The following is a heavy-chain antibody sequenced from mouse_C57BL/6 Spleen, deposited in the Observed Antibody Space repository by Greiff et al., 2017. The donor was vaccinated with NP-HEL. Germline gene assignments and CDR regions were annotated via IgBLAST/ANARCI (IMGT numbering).Heavy chain of an antibody. CDR1: GYTFTSYW. CDR2: IDPSDSYT. J-gene: IGHJ1*03. V-gene: IGHV1-50*01. D-gene: IGHD1-1*01. CDR3: ARPYYYGSSYEYFDV. Sequence: QVQLQQPGAELVKPGASVKLSCKASGYTFTSYWMQWVKQRPGQGLEWIGEIDPSDSYTNYNQKFKGKATLTVDTSSSTAYMQLSSLTSEDSAVYYCARPYYYGSSYEYFDVWGTGTTVTVSS.